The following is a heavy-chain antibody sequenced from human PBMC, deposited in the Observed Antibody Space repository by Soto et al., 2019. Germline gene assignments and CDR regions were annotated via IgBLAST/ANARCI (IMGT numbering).Heavy chain of an antibody. Sequence: SETLSLTCTVSGGSVSSGSYYWSWIRQPPGKGLEWIGYIYYSGSTNYNPSLKSRVTISVDTSKNQFSLKLSSVTSADTAVYYCARDECLCGSCYSSLGSYYYYGMDVWGQGTTVTVSS. CDR1: GGSVSSGSYY. J-gene: IGHJ6*02. V-gene: IGHV4-61*01. CDR2: IYYSGST. CDR3: ARDECLCGSCYSSLGSYYYYGMDV. D-gene: IGHD2-15*01.